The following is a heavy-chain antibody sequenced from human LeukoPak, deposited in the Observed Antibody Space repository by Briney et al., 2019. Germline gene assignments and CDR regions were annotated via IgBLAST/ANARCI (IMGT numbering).Heavy chain of an antibody. J-gene: IGHJ4*02. CDR3: ARGFRGWARNFDY. CDR1: GGSISSYY. V-gene: IGHV4-4*07. D-gene: IGHD6-19*01. Sequence: SETLSLTCTVSGGSISSYYWSWIRQPAGKGLEWIGSIYHSGSTYYNPSLKSRVTISVDTSKNQFSLKLSSVTAADTAVYYCARGFRGWARNFDYWGQGTLVTVSS. CDR2: IYHSGST.